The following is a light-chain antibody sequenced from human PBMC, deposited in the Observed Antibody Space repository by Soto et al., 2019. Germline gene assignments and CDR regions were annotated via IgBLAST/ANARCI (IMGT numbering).Light chain of an antibody. V-gene: IGLV1-51*01. Sequence: QSVMTQPPSVSAAPGQRVTISCSGRSSNIGGNSVSWYQQLPGTAPKLLIYDDDKRPAGIPDRFSGSKSGTSATLGITGFQTGDEAYYYCGSLDSSLSAYVFGTGTKLTVL. J-gene: IGLJ1*01. CDR3: GSLDSSLSAYV. CDR1: SSNIGGNS. CDR2: DDD.